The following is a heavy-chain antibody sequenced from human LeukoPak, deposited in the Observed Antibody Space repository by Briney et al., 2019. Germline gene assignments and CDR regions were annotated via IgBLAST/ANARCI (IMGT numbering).Heavy chain of an antibody. V-gene: IGHV4-39*07. CDR3: ARGICGSGITYYYYYYYMDV. J-gene: IGHJ6*03. Sequence: SETLSLTCTVSGGSISSDYSWGWIRQPPGKGLEWIGNIYYGGTTYYNSSLKSRVTISVDTSKNQFSLKLSSVTAADTAVYYCARGICGSGITYYYYYYYMDVWGKGTTVAISS. D-gene: IGHD3-10*01. CDR2: IYYGGTT. CDR1: GGSISSDYS.